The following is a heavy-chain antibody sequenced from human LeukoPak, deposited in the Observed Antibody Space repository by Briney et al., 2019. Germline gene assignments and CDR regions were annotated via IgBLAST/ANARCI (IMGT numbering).Heavy chain of an antibody. CDR2: IIPIFGTA. D-gene: IGHD2-21*02. CDR3: ASSIVVVTAIYY. CDR1: GGTFSSYA. J-gene: IGHJ4*02. Sequence: GASVKVSCKASGGTFSSYAISWVRQAPGQRLEWMGGIIPIFGTANYAQKFQGRVTMTRDTSISTAYMELSRLRSDDTAVYYCASSIVVVTAIYYWGQGTLVTVSS. V-gene: IGHV1-69*05.